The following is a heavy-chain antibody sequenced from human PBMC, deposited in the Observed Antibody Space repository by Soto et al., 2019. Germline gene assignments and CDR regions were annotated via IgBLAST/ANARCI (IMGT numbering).Heavy chain of an antibody. CDR2: IWYDGSNK. J-gene: IGHJ4*02. Sequence: QVQLVESGGGVVQPGRSLRLSCAASGFTFSSYGMHWVRQAPGKGLVWVAVIWYDGSNKYNADSVKGRFTISRDNSKNTLYLQMNSLRAEDTAVYYCAREFWSGPFDYWGQGTLVTVSS. D-gene: IGHD3-3*01. CDR1: GFTFSSYG. CDR3: AREFWSGPFDY. V-gene: IGHV3-33*01.